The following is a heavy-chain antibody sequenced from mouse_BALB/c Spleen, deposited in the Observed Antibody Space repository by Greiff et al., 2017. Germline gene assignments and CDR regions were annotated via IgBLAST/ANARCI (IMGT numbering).Heavy chain of an antibody. J-gene: IGHJ3*01. V-gene: IGHV2-9*02. CDR1: GFSLTSYG. CDR2: IWAGGST. D-gene: IGHD4-1*01. Sequence: VHLVESGPGLVAPSQSLSITCTVSGFSLTSYGVHWVRQPPGKGLEWLGVIWAGGSTNYNSALMSRLSISKDNSKSQVFLKMNSLQTDDTAMYYCARGPLTGTDWFAYWGQGTLVTVSA. CDR3: ARGPLTGTDWFAY.